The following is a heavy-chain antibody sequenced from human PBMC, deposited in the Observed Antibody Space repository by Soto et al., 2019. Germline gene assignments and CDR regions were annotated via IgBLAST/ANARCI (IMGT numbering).Heavy chain of an antibody. Sequence: QVQLVESGGGVVQPGRSLRLSCAASGFTFSSYAMHWVRQAPGKGLEWVAVISYDGSNKYYADSVKGRFTISRDNSKNTLYLQMNSLRAEDTAVYYCARDSGAAAIDYWGQRTLVTVSS. D-gene: IGHD6-13*01. V-gene: IGHV3-30-3*01. CDR2: ISYDGSNK. CDR1: GFTFSSYA. J-gene: IGHJ4*02. CDR3: ARDSGAAAIDY.